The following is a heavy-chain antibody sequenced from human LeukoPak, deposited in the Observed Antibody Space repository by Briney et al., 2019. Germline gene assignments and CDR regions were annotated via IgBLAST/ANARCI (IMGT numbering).Heavy chain of an antibody. J-gene: IGHJ4*02. V-gene: IGHV3-23*01. CDR1: GFTFSSYA. Sequence: GGSLRLSCVASGFTFSSYAMNWVRQAPGKGLEWVSGISGSGDGTYYADSVKGRFTVSRDNSKNTLYLQMNSLRAEDTAVYYCATPSGSFWSGYSDPHYFDYWGQGTLVTVSS. CDR2: ISGSGDGT. CDR3: ATPSGSFWSGYSDPHYFDY. D-gene: IGHD3-3*01.